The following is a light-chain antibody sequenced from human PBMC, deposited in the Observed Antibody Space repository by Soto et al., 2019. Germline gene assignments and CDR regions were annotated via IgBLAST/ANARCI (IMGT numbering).Light chain of an antibody. J-gene: IGKJ1*01. Sequence: EIVFTQSPAALSLSPGERATLSCRASQSVSSYLAWYQQKPGQAPRLLIYDASNRATGIPARFSGSGSGTDFTLTISSLEPEDFAVYYCQQRSNWPTFGQGTKVDIK. CDR1: QSVSSY. V-gene: IGKV3-11*01. CDR3: QQRSNWPT. CDR2: DAS.